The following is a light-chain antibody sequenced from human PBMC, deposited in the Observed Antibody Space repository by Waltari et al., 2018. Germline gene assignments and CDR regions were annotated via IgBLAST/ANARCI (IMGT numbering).Light chain of an antibody. CDR3: CSYAGSELRV. CDR2: DVN. CDR1: RSHVVGYDY. Sequence: QSALTQPPPVSGSPGQSVTIACTGTRSHVVGYDYASWYQQHPGKAPQLMIYDVNRRPSGVPDRFSGSKSGNTASLTISGRQAEDEADYYCCSYAGSELRVFGGGTKLTVL. J-gene: IGLJ3*02. V-gene: IGLV2-11*01.